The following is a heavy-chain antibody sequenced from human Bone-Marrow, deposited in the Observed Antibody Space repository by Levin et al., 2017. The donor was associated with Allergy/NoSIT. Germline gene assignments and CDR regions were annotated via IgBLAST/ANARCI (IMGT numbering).Heavy chain of an antibody. CDR2: VSYIGTT. CDR3: ARHAPNPRGYSFGPLDN. V-gene: IGHV4-59*08. J-gene: IGHJ4*02. CDR1: GGSLSVYY. D-gene: IGHD5-12*01. Sequence: SETLSLTCTVSGGSLSVYYWTWIRQSPGKGLEWIGYVSYIGTTNFNPSLKSRLSMSVDTSKNHFSLQLTAVTAADTAVYFCARHAPNPRGYSFGPLDNWGQGLMVYVSS.